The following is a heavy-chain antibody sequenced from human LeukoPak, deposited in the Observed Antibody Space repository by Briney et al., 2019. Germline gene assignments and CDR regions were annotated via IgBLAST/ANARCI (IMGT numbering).Heavy chain of an antibody. V-gene: IGHV4-59*08. D-gene: IGHD2-15*01. J-gene: IGHJ4*02. CDR1: DGSTGSDY. CDR2: VYYSGVT. CDR3: ARLSLHCSGGSCYRGAFDS. Sequence: PSETLSLTCTVSDGSTGSDYWSWIRQPPGKGLEWIAYVYYSGVTSYNPSLKSRVAISIDTSKNQFSLNLSSVTAADTAVYYCARLSLHCSGGSCYRGAFDSWGQGTLVTVSS.